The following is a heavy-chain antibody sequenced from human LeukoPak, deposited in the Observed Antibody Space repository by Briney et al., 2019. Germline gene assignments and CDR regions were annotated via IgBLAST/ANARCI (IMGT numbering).Heavy chain of an antibody. V-gene: IGHV3-23*01. D-gene: IGHD2-15*01. CDR1: GFTFSSYG. CDR2: ISGSGGST. CDR3: AKGSWLGHYYMDV. Sequence: HPGGSLRLSCAASGFTFSSYGMSWVRQAPGKGLEWVSAISGSGGSTYYADSVKGRFTISRDNSKNTLYLQMNSLRAEDTAVYYCAKGSWLGHYYMDVWGKGTTVTISS. J-gene: IGHJ6*03.